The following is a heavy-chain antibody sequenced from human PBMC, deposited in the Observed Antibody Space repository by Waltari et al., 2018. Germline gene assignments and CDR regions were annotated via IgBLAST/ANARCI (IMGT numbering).Heavy chain of an antibody. CDR3: ARGGVMSYSSAWRGVDY. V-gene: IGHV4-34*01. Sequence: LKQWGPGMLKASETLSLSCGVHGGSFSGYYWTWIRQPPGKGLEWLGEIDHTGSTNYNSSLKSRSTISADTSKNQFYLRLTSVTAADTGFYFCARGGVMSYSSAWRGVDYWGQGTQVTVSS. D-gene: IGHD6-25*01. CDR1: GGSFSGYY. CDR2: IDHTGST. J-gene: IGHJ4*02.